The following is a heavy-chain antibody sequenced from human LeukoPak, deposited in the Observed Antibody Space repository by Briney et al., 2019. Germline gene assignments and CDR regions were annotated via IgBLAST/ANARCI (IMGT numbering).Heavy chain of an antibody. V-gene: IGHV2-26*01. D-gene: IGHD3-22*01. CDR3: ARDAYYYDSSGYYRRNYFDY. CDR2: IFSNDEK. Sequence: SGPVLVKPTETLTLTCTVSGFSLSNARMGVSWIRQPPGKALEWLAHIFSNDEKSYSTSLKSRLTTSKDTSKSQVVLTMTNMDPVDAATYYCARDAYYYDSSGYYRRNYFDYWGQGTLVTVSS. J-gene: IGHJ4*02. CDR1: GFSLSNARMG.